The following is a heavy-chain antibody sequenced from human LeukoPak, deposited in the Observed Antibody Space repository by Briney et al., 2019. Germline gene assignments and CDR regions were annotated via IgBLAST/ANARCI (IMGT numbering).Heavy chain of an antibody. CDR3: AKTAYSSGYYYVGDY. V-gene: IGHV3-30*02. CDR2: IRYDGSNE. J-gene: IGHJ4*02. Sequence: GGSLRLSCAASGFTFSSYGMHWVRQAPGKGLEWVSFIRYDGSNEYYADSVKGRFTISRDNSKNTLYLQMNSLRAEDTAVYYCAKTAYSSGYYYVGDYWGQGTLVTVSS. D-gene: IGHD3-22*01. CDR1: GFTFSSYG.